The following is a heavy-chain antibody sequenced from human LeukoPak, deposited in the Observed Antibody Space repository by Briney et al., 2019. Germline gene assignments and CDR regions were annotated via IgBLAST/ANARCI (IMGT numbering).Heavy chain of an antibody. CDR1: GGSFSGYY. CDR3: ARACSGGSCPYYFDY. Sequence: SETLSLTCAVYGGSFSGYYWSWIRQPPGKGLEWIGEINHSGSTNYIPSLKSRVTISVDTSKNQFSLKLSSVTAADTAVYYCARACSGGSCPYYFDYWGQGTLVTVSS. J-gene: IGHJ4*02. D-gene: IGHD2-15*01. CDR2: INHSGST. V-gene: IGHV4-34*01.